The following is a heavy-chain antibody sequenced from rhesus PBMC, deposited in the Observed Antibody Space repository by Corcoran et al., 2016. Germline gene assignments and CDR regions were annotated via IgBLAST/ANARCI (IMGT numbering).Heavy chain of an antibody. J-gene: IGHJ4*01. CDR1: GGSIGGYY. Sequence: QVQLQESGPGLVKPSETLSLTCTVSGGSIGGYYWNWPRQPPGKGLGWIGNIYGSGSTTNYNPSLKSRVTLSVDTSKNQLSLKLSSGTAADTAVYYCARRFDYWGQGVLVTVSS. CDR3: ARRFDY. CDR2: IYGSGSTT. V-gene: IGHV4S11*01.